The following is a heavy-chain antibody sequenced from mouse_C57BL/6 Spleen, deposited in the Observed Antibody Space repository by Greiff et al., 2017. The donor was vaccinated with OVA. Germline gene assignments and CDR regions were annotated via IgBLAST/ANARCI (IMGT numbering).Heavy chain of an antibody. CDR1: GFNIKNTY. V-gene: IGHV14-3*01. D-gene: IGHD1-1*02. J-gene: IGHJ2*01. CDR3: ARGNYRFDY. CDR2: IDPANGNT. Sequence: VQLQQSVAELVRPGASVKLSCTASGFNIKNTYMHWVKQRPEQGLEWIGRIDPANGNTKYAPKFQGTATITADTSTNTSYQHLSILTSETTAIYCCARGNYRFDYWGQGTTLTVSS.